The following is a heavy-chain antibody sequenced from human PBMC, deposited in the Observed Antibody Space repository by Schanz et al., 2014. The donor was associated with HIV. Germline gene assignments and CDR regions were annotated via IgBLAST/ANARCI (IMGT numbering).Heavy chain of an antibody. CDR1: GYTFTNFD. V-gene: IGHV1-8*01. CDR2: MNPKSGNT. CDR3: ARSLGYNNNWHDY. Sequence: QVQLVQSGAEVKKPGASVKVSCKASGYTFTNFDINWVRQATGQGPEWMGWMNPKSGNTGFAQKFRGRVSMTRDTSITTAYMELYSLSSEDTAVYYCARSLGYNNNWHDYWGQGTLVTVSP. D-gene: IGHD6-13*01. J-gene: IGHJ4*02.